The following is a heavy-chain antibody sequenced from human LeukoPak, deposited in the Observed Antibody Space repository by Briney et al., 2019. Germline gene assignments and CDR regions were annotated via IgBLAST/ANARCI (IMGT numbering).Heavy chain of an antibody. J-gene: IGHJ6*03. Sequence: SETLSLTCTVSGGSISSYYWSWIRQPPGQGLECIGYIYYSGSTNYNPSLKSRVTISVDMSKNQFSPKLSSVTAADTAVYYCARGVGATPVRYYYMDVWGKGTTVTVSS. CDR2: IYYSGST. CDR3: ARGVGATPVRYYYMDV. D-gene: IGHD1-26*01. CDR1: GGSISSYY. V-gene: IGHV4-59*08.